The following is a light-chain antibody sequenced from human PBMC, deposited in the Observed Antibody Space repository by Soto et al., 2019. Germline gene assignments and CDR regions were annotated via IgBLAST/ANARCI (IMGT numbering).Light chain of an antibody. V-gene: IGLV6-57*01. CDR1: SGSIASNY. J-gene: IGLJ1*01. CDR2: EDN. CDR3: QSYDSSNYV. Sequence: NFMLTQPHSVSESPGKTVTISCTRSSGSIASNYVQWYQQRPGSSPTTVIYEDNQRPSGVPHRFSGSIDSSSNSASLTISGLKTEDEAVYYCQSYDSSNYVFGTGTKVTVL.